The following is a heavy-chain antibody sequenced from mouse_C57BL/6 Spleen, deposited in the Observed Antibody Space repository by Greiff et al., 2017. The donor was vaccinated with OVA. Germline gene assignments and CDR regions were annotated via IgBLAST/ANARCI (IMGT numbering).Heavy chain of an antibody. CDR3: ARRGTTVALDY. CDR1: GYTFTSYW. D-gene: IGHD1-1*01. V-gene: IGHV1-64*01. J-gene: IGHJ2*01. Sequence: VQLQQPGAELVKPGASVKLSCKASGYTFTSYWMHWVKQRPGPGLEWIGMIHPNSGSTNYNEKFKSKATLTVDKSSSTAYMQLSSLTSEDSAVYYCARRGTTVALDYWGQGTTLTVSS. CDR2: IHPNSGST.